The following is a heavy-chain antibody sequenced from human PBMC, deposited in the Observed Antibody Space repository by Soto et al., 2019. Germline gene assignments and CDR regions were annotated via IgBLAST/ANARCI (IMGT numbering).Heavy chain of an antibody. J-gene: IGHJ5*02. CDR3: ARHGGFCINGVCHNWFDP. Sequence: SECLSLTSAVCGGSISSSSFYWGWIRQPPGKGLEWMGSIYYSGSTYYNPSLTSRVTISVDTSKNQFSLNLRSVTAADTAVYYCARHGGFCINGVCHNWFDPWGQGTRVTVSS. V-gene: IGHV4-39*01. D-gene: IGHD2-8*01. CDR1: GGSISSSSFY. CDR2: IYYSGST.